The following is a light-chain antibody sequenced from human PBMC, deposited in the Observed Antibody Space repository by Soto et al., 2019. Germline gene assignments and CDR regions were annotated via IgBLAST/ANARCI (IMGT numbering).Light chain of an antibody. CDR2: GAS. CDR3: QQYNNWPPIT. J-gene: IGKJ5*01. V-gene: IGKV3-15*01. Sequence: EIVMTQSPATLSVSPEERATLSCRASQSVSSKLAWYQQKPGQAPRLLIYGASTRATGIQARFSGSGSGTEFTLTISSLQSEDFAVYYCQQYNNWPPITFGQGTRLEIK. CDR1: QSVSSK.